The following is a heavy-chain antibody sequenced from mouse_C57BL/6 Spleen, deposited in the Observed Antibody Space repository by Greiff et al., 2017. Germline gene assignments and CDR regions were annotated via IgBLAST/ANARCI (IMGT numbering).Heavy chain of an antibody. CDR1: GYTFTSYW. J-gene: IGHJ3*01. D-gene: IGHD1-1*01. V-gene: IGHV1-55*01. Sequence: QVQLQQPGAELVKPGASVKMSCKASGYTFTSYWITWVKQRPGQGLEWIGDIYPGSGSTNYNEKFKSKATLTVDTSSSTAFMQLSSLTSEDSAVYYCARGDYYGSSYGYWGQGTLVTVSA. CDR3: ARGDYYGSSYGY. CDR2: IYPGSGST.